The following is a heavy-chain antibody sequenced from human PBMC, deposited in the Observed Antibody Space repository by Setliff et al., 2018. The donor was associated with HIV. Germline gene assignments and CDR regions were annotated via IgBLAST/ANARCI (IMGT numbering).Heavy chain of an antibody. CDR1: GYTFTRYG. Sequence: ASVKVSCKASGYTFTRYGVSWVRQAPGQGLEWMGWISAYNGNTNYEQKLQGKVTITTDTSTSTAYMELNSRRSEDPAVASCASASHSAPSSDCCYPYYFDYWGQGTLVTVSS. V-gene: IGHV1-18*01. D-gene: IGHD2-21*01. CDR2: ISAYNGNT. CDR3: ASASHSAPSSDCCYPYYFDY. J-gene: IGHJ4*02.